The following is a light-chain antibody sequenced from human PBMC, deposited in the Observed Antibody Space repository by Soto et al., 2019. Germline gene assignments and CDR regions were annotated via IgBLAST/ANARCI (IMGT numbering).Light chain of an antibody. CDR3: QQYQSWPYT. Sequence: GDRVTITCRASQSVNKWSAWYQQKPGRAPNLVIYDASTLQTSVTSTFSGSGSGTEFTLTISSLQPDDFGTYYCQQYQSWPYTFGQGTKLEIK. CDR2: DAS. CDR1: QSVNKW. J-gene: IGKJ2*01. V-gene: IGKV1-5*01.